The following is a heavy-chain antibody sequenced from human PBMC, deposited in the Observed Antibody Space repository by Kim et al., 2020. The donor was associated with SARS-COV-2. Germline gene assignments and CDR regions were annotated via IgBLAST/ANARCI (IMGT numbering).Heavy chain of an antibody. Sequence: SQTLSLTCAISGDSVSSNSAAWNWIRQSPSRGLEWLGRTYYRSKWYNDYAVSVKSRITINPDTSKNQFSLQLNSVTPEDTAVYYCARVPSRAQGGATPRYFDYWGQGTLVTVSS. CDR2: TYYRSKWYN. J-gene: IGHJ4*02. CDR3: ARVPSRAQGGATPRYFDY. V-gene: IGHV6-1*01. CDR1: GDSVSSNSAA. D-gene: IGHD1-26*01.